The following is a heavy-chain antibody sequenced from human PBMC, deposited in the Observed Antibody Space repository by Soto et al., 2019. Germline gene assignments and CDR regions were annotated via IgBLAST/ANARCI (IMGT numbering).Heavy chain of an antibody. CDR3: ARGLRVAATRWSFDP. CDR1: GYTFTSYD. D-gene: IGHD2-15*01. CDR2: ISTYNGNT. J-gene: IGHJ5*02. Sequence: GASVKVSCKASGYTFTSYDISWVRQAPGQGLEWMGWISTYNGNTNYAQKLQGRVTMTTDTSTSTAYMELRSLRSDDTAAYYCARGLRVAATRWSFDPWGQGTLVTVSS. V-gene: IGHV1-18*01.